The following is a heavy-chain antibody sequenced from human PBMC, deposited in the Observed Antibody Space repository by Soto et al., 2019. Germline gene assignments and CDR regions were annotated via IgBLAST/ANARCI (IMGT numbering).Heavy chain of an antibody. D-gene: IGHD3-10*01. Sequence: QVQLVQSGAEVRKPGSSVKVSCKASGSTISSYVIAWVRQAPGQSLEWMGGIITVTGPANYAQKFQGRLTITADEATSTAYMELSSLRSEDTAVYYCAREYYGSGTYGYYGMDVWGQGPTVTVSS. V-gene: IGHV1-69*01. CDR1: GSTISSYV. CDR2: IITVTGPA. J-gene: IGHJ6*02. CDR3: AREYYGSGTYGYYGMDV.